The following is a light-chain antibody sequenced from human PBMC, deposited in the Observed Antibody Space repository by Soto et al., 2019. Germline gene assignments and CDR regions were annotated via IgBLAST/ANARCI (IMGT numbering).Light chain of an antibody. CDR3: QQRDNWPLLV. CDR1: QSFGNY. Sequence: EIVLTQSPATLSVYPGEGATLSCWASQSFGNYIAWYQQKPGQIPRLLISDTYNRAAGIPARFSGSGSGAAFSLIISSLETEDSAIYYCQQRDNWPLLVFGGGTKVEIK. V-gene: IGKV3-11*01. J-gene: IGKJ4*01. CDR2: DTY.